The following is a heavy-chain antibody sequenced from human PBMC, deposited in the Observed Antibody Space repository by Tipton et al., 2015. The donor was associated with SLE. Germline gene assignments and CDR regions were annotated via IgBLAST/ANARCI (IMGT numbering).Heavy chain of an antibody. Sequence: GSLRLSCAASGFTFSSYWMHWVRQAPGKGLVWVSRINSDGSSTSYADSVKGRFTISRDNAKNTLYLQMNSLRAEDTAVYYCARWTATIDAFDIWGQGTMVTVSS. V-gene: IGHV3-74*01. D-gene: IGHD5-24*01. J-gene: IGHJ3*02. CDR3: ARWTATIDAFDI. CDR2: INSDGSST. CDR1: GFTFSSYW.